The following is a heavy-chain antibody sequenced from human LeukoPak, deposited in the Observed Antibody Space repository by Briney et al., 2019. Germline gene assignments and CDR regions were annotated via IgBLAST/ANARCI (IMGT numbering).Heavy chain of an antibody. CDR1: GGSISSYY. D-gene: IGHD2-2*01. V-gene: IGHV4-4*09. CDR3: ARHDGVVPADNDWIDP. J-gene: IGHJ5*02. Sequence: SETLSLTCTVSGGSISSYYWSWIRQPPGKGLEWIGYIYTSGSTNYNPSLKSRVTISVDTSKNQFSLKLSSVTAADTAVYYCARHDGVVPADNDWIDPWGQGTLVTVSS. CDR2: IYTSGST.